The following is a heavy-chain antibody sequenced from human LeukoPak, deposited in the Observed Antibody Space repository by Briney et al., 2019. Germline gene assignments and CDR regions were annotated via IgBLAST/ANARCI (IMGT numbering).Heavy chain of an antibody. V-gene: IGHV4-59*01. CDR3: ARDIVVVVADSSRYYYYGMDV. CDR1: GGSISSYY. CDR2: IYYSGST. D-gene: IGHD2-15*01. Sequence: SETLCLTCTVSGGSISSYYWSWIRQPPGKGLEWIGYIYYSGSTNYNPSLKSRVIISVDTSKNQFSLKLSSVTAADTAIYYCARDIVVVVADSSRYYYYGMDVWGQGTTVTVSS. J-gene: IGHJ6*02.